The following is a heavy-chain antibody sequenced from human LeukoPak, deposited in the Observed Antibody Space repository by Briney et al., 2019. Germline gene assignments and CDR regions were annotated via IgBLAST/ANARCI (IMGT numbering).Heavy chain of an antibody. D-gene: IGHD3-16*01. CDR1: GYTFTSYY. CDR3: ARESYGYGSFDY. CDR2: INPSGGST. V-gene: IGHV1-46*01. J-gene: IGHJ4*02. Sequence: ASVKVSCKASGYTFTSYYMHWVRQAPGQGLEWMGIINPSGGSTSYAQKFQGRVTMTRDTSTSTVYMELSSLRSEDTAVYYRARESYGYGSFDYWGQGTLVTVSS.